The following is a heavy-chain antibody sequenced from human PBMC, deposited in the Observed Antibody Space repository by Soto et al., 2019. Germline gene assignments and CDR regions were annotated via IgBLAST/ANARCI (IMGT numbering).Heavy chain of an antibody. D-gene: IGHD2-2*01. Sequence: PGGSLRLSCAASGFTFSTHSMNWVRQAPGKGLEWISHITSSGVTMYADSVKGRFTISRDNAKNSLYLQMNSLRGEDTAVYFCVGEVGFQLIYWGQGTLVTVSS. CDR2: ITSSGVTM. CDR1: GFTFSTHS. V-gene: IGHV3-48*01. J-gene: IGHJ4*02. CDR3: VGEVGFQLIY.